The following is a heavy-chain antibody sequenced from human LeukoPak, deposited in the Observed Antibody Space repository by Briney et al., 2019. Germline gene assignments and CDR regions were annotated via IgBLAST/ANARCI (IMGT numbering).Heavy chain of an antibody. V-gene: IGHV3-23*01. CDR1: GFTFSTYA. D-gene: IGHD2-8*01. J-gene: IGHJ6*02. Sequence: GGSLRLSCAASGFTFSTYAMSWVRQAPGKGLEWVPAINDRGGSTYYADSVKGRFTISRDNAKSILYLDVNRLRVEDTAVYFCAKMSWVATLMGAMDVWGPGTTVIVSS. CDR3: AKMSWVATLMGAMDV. CDR2: INDRGGST.